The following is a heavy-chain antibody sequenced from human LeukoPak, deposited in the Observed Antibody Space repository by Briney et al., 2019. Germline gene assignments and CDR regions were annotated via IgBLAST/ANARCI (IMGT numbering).Heavy chain of an antibody. D-gene: IGHD7-27*01. Sequence: PGGSLRLSCAASGFTFNRYSMNWVRQAPGKGLAWVSSISTSSSYIYYADSVKGRFTISRDNARNSLYLQMNSLRAEDTAVYYCAREEEGKLGIDYYFDYWGQGTLVTVSS. J-gene: IGHJ4*02. CDR2: ISTSSSYI. V-gene: IGHV3-21*01. CDR1: GFTFNRYS. CDR3: AREEEGKLGIDYYFDY.